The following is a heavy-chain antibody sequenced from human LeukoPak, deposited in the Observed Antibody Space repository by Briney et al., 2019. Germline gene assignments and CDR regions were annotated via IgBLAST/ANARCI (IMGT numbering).Heavy chain of an antibody. CDR2: IIPILGIA. V-gene: IGHV1-69*04. Sequence: GASVKVSCKASGGTFSSYAISWVRQAPGQGLEWMGRIIPILGIANYAQKFQGRVTITADKSTSTAYMELSSLRSEDTAVYYCARVTEWELLRFDYWGQGTLVTVSS. J-gene: IGHJ4*02. CDR1: GGTFSSYA. D-gene: IGHD1-26*01. CDR3: ARVTEWELLRFDY.